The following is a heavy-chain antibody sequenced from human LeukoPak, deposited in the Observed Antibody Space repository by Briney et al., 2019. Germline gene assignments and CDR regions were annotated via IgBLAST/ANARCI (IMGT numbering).Heavy chain of an antibody. V-gene: IGHV1-18*01. CDR2: ISAYNGNT. Sequence: ASVKVSCKASGYTFTSYGISWVRQAPGQGLEWMGWISAYNGNTNYAQKLQGRVTMTTDTSTSTAYMELRSLRSDDTAVYYCARARGPITIFGVAIQYYYMDVWGKGTTVTVSS. CDR3: ARARGPITIFGVAIQYYYMDV. CDR1: GYTFTSYG. J-gene: IGHJ6*03. D-gene: IGHD3-3*01.